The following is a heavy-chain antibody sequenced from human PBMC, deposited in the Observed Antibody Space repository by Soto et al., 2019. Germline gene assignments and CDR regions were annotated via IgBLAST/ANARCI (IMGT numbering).Heavy chain of an antibody. D-gene: IGHD3-10*01. J-gene: IGHJ5*02. CDR1: GYTFTSYA. CDR2: INTNTGNP. V-gene: IGHV7-4-1*01. CDR3: ARGIPAMVRGVINWFDP. Sequence: ASVKVSCKASGYTFTSYAMNCVRQAPGQGLEWMGWINTNTGNPTYAQGFTGRFVFSLDTSVSTAYLQICSLKAEDTAVYYCARGIPAMVRGVINWFDPWGQGTLVTVSS.